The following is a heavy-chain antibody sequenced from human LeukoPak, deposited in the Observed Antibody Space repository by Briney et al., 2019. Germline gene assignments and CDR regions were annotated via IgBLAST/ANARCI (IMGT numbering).Heavy chain of an antibody. V-gene: IGHV3-7*03. CDR3: AREYCSGGSCYVGCDY. Sequence: GESLRLSCAASGFTFKKYWMNWVRQVPGKGLECLANIKEDGSETYYADSVKGRFTISRDNAKNSLYLQMNSLTAEDTAVYFCAREYCSGGSCYVGCDYWGQGTLVTVSS. D-gene: IGHD2-15*01. CDR1: GFTFKKYW. CDR2: IKEDGSET. J-gene: IGHJ4*02.